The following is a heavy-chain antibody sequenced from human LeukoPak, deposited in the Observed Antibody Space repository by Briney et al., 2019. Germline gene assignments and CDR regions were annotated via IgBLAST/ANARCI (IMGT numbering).Heavy chain of an antibody. CDR1: GFTFDNFA. Sequence: PGGSLRLSCAPSGFTFDNFAMTWVRQAPGKGLEWVSEITGSGGSTYYADSVKGRFTISRDNSKNTLYLQMNSLGAEDTAIYYCARELCDFDYWGQGTLVTVSS. J-gene: IGHJ4*02. CDR3: ARELCDFDY. D-gene: IGHD3-16*01. V-gene: IGHV3-23*01. CDR2: ITGSGGST.